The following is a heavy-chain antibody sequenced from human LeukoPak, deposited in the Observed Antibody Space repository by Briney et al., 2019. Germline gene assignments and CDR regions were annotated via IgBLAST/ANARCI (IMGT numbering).Heavy chain of an antibody. CDR2: IYYSGST. Sequence: PSETLSLTCTVSGGSISSSSYYWGWIRQPPGKGLEWIGSIYYSGSTYYNPSLKSRVTISVDTSKNQFSLKLSSVIAADTAVYYCARHRGGLRLWWTPQYYFDYWGQGTLVTVSS. J-gene: IGHJ4*02. V-gene: IGHV4-39*01. CDR3: ARHRGGLRLWWTPQYYFDY. D-gene: IGHD2-21*01. CDR1: GGSISSSSYY.